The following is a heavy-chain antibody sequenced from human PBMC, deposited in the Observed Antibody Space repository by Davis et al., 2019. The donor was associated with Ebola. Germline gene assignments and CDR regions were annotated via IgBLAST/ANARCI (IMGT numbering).Heavy chain of an antibody. CDR3: ARSSRSYCTNGVCYPYYFDY. D-gene: IGHD2-8*01. CDR1: GAFVSSGGYS. Sequence: SETLSLTCAVSGAFVSSGGYSWSWIRQPPGKGLEWIGYYYYTGSTYYSPSLRSRVTISVDTSKNQFSLKLSSVTAADTAVYYCARSSRSYCTNGVCYPYYFDYWGQGTLVTVSS. J-gene: IGHJ4*02. CDR2: YYYTGST. V-gene: IGHV4-61*08.